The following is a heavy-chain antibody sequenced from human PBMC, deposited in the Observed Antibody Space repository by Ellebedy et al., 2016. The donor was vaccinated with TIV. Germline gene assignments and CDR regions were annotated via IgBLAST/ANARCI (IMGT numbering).Heavy chain of an antibody. D-gene: IGHD2/OR15-2a*01. Sequence: PGGSLRLSCAASGFTVSNNYISWVRQAPGKGLEWVSVIYSGGSTYYAASVKGRFTISRDNSKNTVYLQMNSLSAEDTAVYYCARGVLSGYWGQGTLVTVSS. CDR2: IYSGGST. J-gene: IGHJ4*02. CDR3: ARGVLSGY. CDR1: GFTVSNNY. V-gene: IGHV3-53*01.